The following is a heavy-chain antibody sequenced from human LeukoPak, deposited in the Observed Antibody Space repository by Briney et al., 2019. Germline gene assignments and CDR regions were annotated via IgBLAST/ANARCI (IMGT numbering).Heavy chain of an antibody. V-gene: IGHV4-39*07. CDR1: GVSISSSNYH. D-gene: IGHD4-11*01. J-gene: IGHJ6*03. Sequence: SETLSLTCTVSGVSISSSNYHWGWIRQPPGKGLEWIGNIYYSGSTYYNPSLKSRVTISVDTSKNQFSLKLSSVTAADTAVYYCARTTVTWARDYYYYMDVWGKGTTVTVSS. CDR2: IYYSGST. CDR3: ARTTVTWARDYYYYMDV.